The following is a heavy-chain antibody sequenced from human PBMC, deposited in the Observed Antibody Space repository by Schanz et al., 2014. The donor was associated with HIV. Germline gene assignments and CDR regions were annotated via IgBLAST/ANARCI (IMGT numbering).Heavy chain of an antibody. J-gene: IGHJ6*02. D-gene: IGHD1-7*01. V-gene: IGHV1-46*01. CDR3: ARDNEGPRTSDFFYYYALDV. Sequence: QVQLVQSGAELKKPGASVKVSCKASGYTFTNYDINWVRQATGQGLEWMGIINPSGGSTSYAQKFQGRVTMTRDTSTSTVYMELTSLRSDDTAVYFCARDNEGPRTSDFFYYYALDVWGQGTTVTVSS. CDR2: INPSGGST. CDR1: GYTFTNYD.